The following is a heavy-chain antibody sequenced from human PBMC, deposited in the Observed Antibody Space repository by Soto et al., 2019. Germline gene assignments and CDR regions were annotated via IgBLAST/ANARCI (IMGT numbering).Heavy chain of an antibody. CDR3: ARHPDPITIFGVVIPPEGYFDY. CDR1: GYSFTSYW. CDR2: IYPGDSDT. J-gene: IGHJ4*02. Sequence: GESLKISCKGSGYSFTSYWIGWVRQMPGKGLEWMGIIYPGDSDTRYSPSFQGQVTISADKSISTAYLQWSSLKASDTAMYYCARHPDPITIFGVVIPPEGYFDYWGQGTLVTVSS. V-gene: IGHV5-51*01. D-gene: IGHD3-3*01.